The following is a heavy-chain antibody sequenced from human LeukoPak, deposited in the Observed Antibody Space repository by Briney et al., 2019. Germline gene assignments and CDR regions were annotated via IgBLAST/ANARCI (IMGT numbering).Heavy chain of an antibody. CDR3: ASIQPPLDY. Sequence: SETLSLTCAVYGGSFSGYYWSWIRQPPGKGLEWIGEINHSGSTNYNPSLKSRVTISVDTSKNQFSLKLSSVTAADTAVYYCASIQPPLDYWGQGTLVTVSS. CDR2: INHSGST. CDR1: GGSFSGYY. J-gene: IGHJ4*02. D-gene: IGHD5-18*01. V-gene: IGHV4-34*01.